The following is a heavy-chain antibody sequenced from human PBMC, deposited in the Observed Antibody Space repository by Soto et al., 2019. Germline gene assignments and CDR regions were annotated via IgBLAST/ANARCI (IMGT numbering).Heavy chain of an antibody. CDR2: IYYSGST. J-gene: IGHJ6*02. V-gene: IGHV4-31*03. D-gene: IGHD2-2*01. CDR1: GGSISSGGYY. CDR3: ARDRIVVVPAANYYYGMDV. Sequence: SETLSLTCTVSGGSISSGGYYWSWIRQHPGKGLEWIGYIYYSGSTYYNPSLKSRATMSVDTSKNQFSLKLSSVTAADTAVYYCARDRIVVVPAANYYYGMDVWGQGTTVTVSS.